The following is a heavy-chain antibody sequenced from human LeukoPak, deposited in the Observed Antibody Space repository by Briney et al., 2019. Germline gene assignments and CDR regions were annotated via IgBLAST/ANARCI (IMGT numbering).Heavy chain of an antibody. J-gene: IGHJ5*02. D-gene: IGHD6-6*01. Sequence: HPGGSLRLSCAASGFTFSSYAMHWVRQAPGKGLEWVAVISYDGSNKYYADSMKGQFTISRDNSKNTLYLQVNSLRPEDTAVYYCAKMSSEIDRGWFDPWGQGTLVTVSS. CDR2: ISYDGSNK. CDR3: AKMSSEIDRGWFDP. V-gene: IGHV3-30-3*02. CDR1: GFTFSSYA.